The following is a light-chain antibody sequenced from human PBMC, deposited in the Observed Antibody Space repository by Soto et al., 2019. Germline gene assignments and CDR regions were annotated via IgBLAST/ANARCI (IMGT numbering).Light chain of an antibody. Sequence: QSPSSLSVSVGDRVTITCRASQGLSSYLAWYQQKPGKAPKLLIYAASTLQSGVPSRFSGSGSETDFTLTISSLQAEDFATYYCQQVNSYPLTFGGGTKVDIK. J-gene: IGKJ4*01. CDR3: QQVNSYPLT. CDR2: AAS. V-gene: IGKV1-9*01. CDR1: QGLSSY.